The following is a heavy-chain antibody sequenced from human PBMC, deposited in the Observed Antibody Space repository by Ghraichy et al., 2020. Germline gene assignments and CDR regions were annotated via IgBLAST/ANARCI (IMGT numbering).Heavy chain of an antibody. Sequence: SQTLSLTCTVSGGSIRSSCYYWCWIRQPPGKGLEWIGSIYYSGSTYYNPSLKSRVTISVDTSKNQFSLKLSSVTAADTAVYYCASEVYGSGSYRYYYGMDVLGQGTPVTVS. D-gene: IGHD3-10*01. CDR1: GGSIRSSCYY. CDR3: ASEVYGSGSYRYYYGMDV. V-gene: IGHV4-39*01. CDR2: IYYSGST. J-gene: IGHJ6*02.